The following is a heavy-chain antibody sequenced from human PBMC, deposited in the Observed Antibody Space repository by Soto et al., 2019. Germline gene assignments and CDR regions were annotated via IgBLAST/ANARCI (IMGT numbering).Heavy chain of an antibody. CDR2: TYYRFRWYS. V-gene: IGHV6-1*01. J-gene: IGHJ6*02. D-gene: IGHD2-15*01. CDR3: ARSEEDSDYYYYGLDV. Sequence: SQTLSLTCVISGDSVSSSSVAWNWVRQSPSRGLEWLGRTYYRFRWYSDFAVSVRGRIVINADTSKNQFSLQLNSVTPEDTAVYFCARSEEDSDYYYYGLDVWGQGTTVTVSS. CDR1: GDSVSSSSVA.